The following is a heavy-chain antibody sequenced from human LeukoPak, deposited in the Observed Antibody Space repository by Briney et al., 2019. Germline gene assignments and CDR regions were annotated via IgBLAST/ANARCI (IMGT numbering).Heavy chain of an antibody. Sequence: SETLSLTCTVSGDSLSSYYWTWIRQPPGKALEWIGYIFYSGSTNYNPSLKSRVTISLDTSKNQFSLKLTSVTAADTAVYYCATHGSNWKEYIQHWGQGTLVTVSS. V-gene: IGHV4-59*01. CDR1: GDSLSSYY. CDR3: ATHGSNWKEYIQH. J-gene: IGHJ1*01. CDR2: IFYSGST. D-gene: IGHD1-1*01.